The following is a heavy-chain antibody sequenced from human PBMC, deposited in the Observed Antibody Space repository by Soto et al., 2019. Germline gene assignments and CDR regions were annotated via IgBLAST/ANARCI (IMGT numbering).Heavy chain of an antibody. CDR1: DSSMSPYY. J-gene: IGHJ3*01. CDR3: AREKDFILGGYAFGY. V-gene: IGHV4-59*01. D-gene: IGHD1-26*01. Sequence: QVQLQESGPRLVKPSETLSLTCSVSDSSMSPYYWTWFRQAPGKGLEWIGHLLYRGTATYNPALQGRVTILLDTSKKQVSLQLSSVIAADTAVYYCAREKDFILGGYAFGYWGPGTLVTVSS. CDR2: LLYRGTA.